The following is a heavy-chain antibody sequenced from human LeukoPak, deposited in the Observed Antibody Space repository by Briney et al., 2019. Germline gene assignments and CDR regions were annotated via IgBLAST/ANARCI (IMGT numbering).Heavy chain of an antibody. J-gene: IGHJ4*02. CDR1: GFTFRDYY. V-gene: IGHV3-11*04. D-gene: IGHD3-10*01. CDR3: AITRDGSYSNFDN. Sequence: GGSLRLSCAASGFTFRDYYMSWIRQAPGKGLEWISYISSSGSTIYYADSVKGRFTISRDNAKNSLYLQMNSLRAEDTAVYYCAITRDGSYSNFDNWGQGTLVTVSS. CDR2: ISSSGSTI.